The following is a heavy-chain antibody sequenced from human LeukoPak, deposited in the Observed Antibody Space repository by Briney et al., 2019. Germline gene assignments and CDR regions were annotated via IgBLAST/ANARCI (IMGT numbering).Heavy chain of an antibody. D-gene: IGHD5/OR15-5a*01. CDR2: ISGSGGST. J-gene: IGHJ4*02. V-gene: IGHV3-23*01. CDR3: ARDLMGHSVYDRGDY. CDR1: GFTFSSYA. Sequence: GGSLRLSCAASGFTFSSYAMSWVRQAPGKGLEWVSAISGSGGSTYYADPVKGRFTISRDNSKNSLFLQMDSLRVEDTATYYCARDLMGHSVYDRGDYWGRGTLVTVSS.